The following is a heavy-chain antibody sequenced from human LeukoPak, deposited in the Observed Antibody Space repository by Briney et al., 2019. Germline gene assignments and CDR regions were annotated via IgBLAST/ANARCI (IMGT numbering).Heavy chain of an antibody. J-gene: IGHJ4*02. CDR2: IYYSGST. V-gene: IGHV4-59*01. CDR1: GGSISCYY. Sequence: SETLSLTCTVSGGSISCYYWSWIRQPPGKGLEWIGYIYYSGSTNYNPSLKSRVTISVDTSKNQFSLKLSSVTAADTAVYYCARGSSGWYLLFDYWGQGTLVTVSS. CDR3: ARGSSGWYLLFDY. D-gene: IGHD6-19*01.